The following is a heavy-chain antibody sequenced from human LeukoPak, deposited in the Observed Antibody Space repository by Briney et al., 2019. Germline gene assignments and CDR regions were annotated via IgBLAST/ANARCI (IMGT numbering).Heavy chain of an antibody. J-gene: IGHJ4*02. CDR3: ARGFSYGDYEVLYFDY. Sequence: PSETLSLTCAVYGGSFSGYYWSWIRQPPGKGLEWIGEINHSGSTNYNPSLKSRVTISVDTSKNQFSLKLSSVTAADTAVYYCARGFSYGDYEVLYFDYRGQGTLVTVSS. D-gene: IGHD4-17*01. CDR2: INHSGST. CDR1: GGSFSGYY. V-gene: IGHV4-34*01.